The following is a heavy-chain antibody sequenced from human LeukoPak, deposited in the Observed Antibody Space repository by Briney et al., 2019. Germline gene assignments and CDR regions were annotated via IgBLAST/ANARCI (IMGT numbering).Heavy chain of an antibody. J-gene: IGHJ6*03. CDR1: GITFTSHA. D-gene: IGHD5-24*01. Sequence: GESLKISCAASGITFTSHAMSWVRQAPGKGLEWVSLISGSGGHTYYGDSVKGRFTISRDNSKSTLYLQMNSLRAEDTAVYYCAKGGVATMRDGYNYYYYYMEVWGRGTTVTVSS. CDR3: AKGGVATMRDGYNYYYYYMEV. V-gene: IGHV3-23*01. CDR2: ISGSGGHT.